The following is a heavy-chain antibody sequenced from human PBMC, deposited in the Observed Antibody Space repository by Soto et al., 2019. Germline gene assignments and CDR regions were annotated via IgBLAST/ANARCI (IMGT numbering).Heavy chain of an antibody. V-gene: IGHV4-30-2*01. J-gene: IGHJ4*02. CDR1: GGSISSGGYS. Sequence: PSETLSLTCAVSGGSISSGGYSWSWIRQPPGKGLEWIGYMYHSGSTYYNPSLKSRVTISIDRSKNQFSLKLSSVTAADTAVYYCARLVGNSWLDYWGQGTLVTV. CDR3: ARLVGNSWLDY. D-gene: IGHD6-13*01. CDR2: MYHSGST.